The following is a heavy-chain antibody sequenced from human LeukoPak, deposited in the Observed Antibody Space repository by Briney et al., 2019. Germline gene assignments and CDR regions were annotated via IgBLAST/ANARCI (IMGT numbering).Heavy chain of an antibody. Sequence: ASVKVSCKASGYTFTSYGISWVRQAPGQGLEWMGWISAYNGNTNYAQKLQGRVTMTTDTSTSTAYMELRSMRSDDTAVYYCERVSTNYYGSGSYYRYYFDYWGQGTLVTVSS. CDR2: ISAYNGNT. CDR1: GYTFTSYG. CDR3: ERVSTNYYGSGSYYRYYFDY. J-gene: IGHJ4*02. D-gene: IGHD3-10*01. V-gene: IGHV1-18*01.